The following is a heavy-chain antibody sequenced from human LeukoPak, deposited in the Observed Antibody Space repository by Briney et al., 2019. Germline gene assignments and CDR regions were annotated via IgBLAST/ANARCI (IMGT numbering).Heavy chain of an antibody. CDR3: ARGRGRTVTTDFDY. V-gene: IGHV1-18*01. J-gene: IGHJ4*02. CDR2: TSAYNGNT. CDR1: GYTFTSYG. Sequence: ASVKVSCKASGYTFTSYGISWVRQAPGQGLEWMGWTSAYNGNTNYAQKLQGRVTMTTDTSTSTAYMELRSLRSDDTAVYYCARGRGRTVTTDFDYWGQGTLVTVSS. D-gene: IGHD4-17*01.